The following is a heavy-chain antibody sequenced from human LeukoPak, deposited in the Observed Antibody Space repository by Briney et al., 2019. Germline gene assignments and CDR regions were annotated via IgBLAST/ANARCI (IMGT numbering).Heavy chain of an antibody. D-gene: IGHD2-15*01. Sequence: GGSLRLSCAASGFTFSNYAMNWVRQAPGRGLEWVSYISGSGGSTYYADSVKGRFTISRDNSKNTLYLQMNSLRADDTAVYYCAIDENVVDSNYLDFWGQGNQVTVSS. CDR2: ISGSGGST. CDR1: GFTFSNYA. CDR3: AIDENVVDSNYLDF. V-gene: IGHV3-23*01. J-gene: IGHJ4*02.